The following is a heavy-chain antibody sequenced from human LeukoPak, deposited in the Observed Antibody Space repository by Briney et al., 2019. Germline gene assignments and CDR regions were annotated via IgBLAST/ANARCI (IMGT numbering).Heavy chain of an antibody. CDR3: IRDLFDDYSLDY. Sequence: GGSLRLSCAASGFTFSIYSMNWVRQAPGKGLEWVSSINRDSSLMFYAESVKGRFTISRDNARNSLYLQMNSLRAEDTAVYYCIRDLFDDYSLDYWGQGALVTVSS. CDR1: GFTFSIYS. V-gene: IGHV3-21*01. CDR2: INRDSSLM. J-gene: IGHJ4*02. D-gene: IGHD3-16*01.